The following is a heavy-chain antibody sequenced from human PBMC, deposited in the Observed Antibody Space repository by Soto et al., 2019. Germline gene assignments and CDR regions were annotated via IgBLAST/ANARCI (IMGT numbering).Heavy chain of an antibody. CDR2: IYPGDSDT. Sequence: PVESLRISCNGSGYRFVSYWIAWVRQMPGKGLEWMGIIYPGDSDTRYSPSFQGLVTMSVDKSSNTAYLQWSSLKASDTAIYYFARQGSSGYYYYGMDVWGQGTTVTVSS. CDR3: ARQGSSGYYYYGMDV. CDR1: GYRFVSYW. J-gene: IGHJ6*02. V-gene: IGHV5-51*01. D-gene: IGHD6-6*01.